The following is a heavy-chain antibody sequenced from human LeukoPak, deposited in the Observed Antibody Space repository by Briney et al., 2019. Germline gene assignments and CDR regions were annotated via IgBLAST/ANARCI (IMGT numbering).Heavy chain of an antibody. CDR1: GGSISSYY. D-gene: IGHD6-19*01. Sequence: KPSETLSLTCTVSGGSISSYYWSWIRQPPGKGLEWIGYIYYSGSTNYNPSLKSRVTISVDTSKNQFSLKLSSVTAADTAVYYCARAHLQWLVPRWFDPWGQGTLVTVSS. J-gene: IGHJ5*02. CDR3: ARAHLQWLVPRWFDP. CDR2: IYYSGST. V-gene: IGHV4-59*01.